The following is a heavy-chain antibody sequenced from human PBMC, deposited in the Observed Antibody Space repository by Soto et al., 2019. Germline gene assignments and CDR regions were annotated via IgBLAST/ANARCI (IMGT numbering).Heavy chain of an antibody. CDR2: IYYSGSP. J-gene: IGHJ5*02. Sequence: SETLSLTCTVASGSMSGHYWGWIRHPPGRGLEWIGYIYYSGSPYYNSSLESRVAIPVDTSKNEVSLRLSPVTAADTAVYYCVRGRGGVVAEWFDTWGQGIMVTVSS. V-gene: IGHV4-59*11. CDR1: SGSMSGHY. CDR3: VRGRGGVVAEWFDT. D-gene: IGHD3-16*02.